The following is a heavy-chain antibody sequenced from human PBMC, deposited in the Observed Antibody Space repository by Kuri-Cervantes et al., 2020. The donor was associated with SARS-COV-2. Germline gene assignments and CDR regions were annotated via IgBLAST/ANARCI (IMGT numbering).Heavy chain of an antibody. V-gene: IGHV1-69*13. CDR1: GGTFSNFA. D-gene: IGHD6-6*01. CDR2: VIPVFSTT. Sequence: SVKVSCKASGGTFSNFAISWVRQAPGQGLEWMGGVIPVFSTTNNAQRLQGRVTISADEARSIVYMELSSLTFEDTAIYYCAQTIPARRRSPGDFYLYYMDVWGKGTSVTVSS. J-gene: IGHJ6*03. CDR3: AQTIPARRRSPGDFYLYYMDV.